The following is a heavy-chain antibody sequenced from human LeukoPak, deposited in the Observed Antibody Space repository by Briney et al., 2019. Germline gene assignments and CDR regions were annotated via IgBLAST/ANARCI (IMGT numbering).Heavy chain of an antibody. D-gene: IGHD6-19*01. J-gene: IGHJ4*02. CDR1: GGTFSSYA. CDR2: IIPIFGTA. CDR3: AREGSIAVAGYYFDY. V-gene: IGHV1-69*13. Sequence: SVKVSCKASGGTFSSYAISWVRQAPGQGLEWMGGIIPIFGTATYAQKFQGRVTITADESTSTAYMKLSRLRSEDTAVYYCAREGSIAVAGYYFDYWGQGTLVTVSS.